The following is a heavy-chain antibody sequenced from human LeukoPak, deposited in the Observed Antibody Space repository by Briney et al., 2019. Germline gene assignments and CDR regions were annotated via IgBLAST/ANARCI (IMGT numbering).Heavy chain of an antibody. V-gene: IGHV3-21*01. CDR2: ISSSSYI. Sequence: GGSLRLSCAASGFTFSSYSMNWVRQAPGKGLEWVSSISSSSYIYYADSVKGRFTISRDNAKNSLYLQMNSLRAEDTAVYYCAREGEHCSGTSCYTLHYYYYYMDVWGKGTTVTVSS. J-gene: IGHJ6*03. CDR3: AREGEHCSGTSCYTLHYYYYYMDV. D-gene: IGHD2-2*02. CDR1: GFTFSSYS.